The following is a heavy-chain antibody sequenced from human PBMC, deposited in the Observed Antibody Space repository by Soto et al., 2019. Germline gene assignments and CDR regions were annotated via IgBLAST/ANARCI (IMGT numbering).Heavy chain of an antibody. CDR2: ISGSGGST. D-gene: IGHD2-2*01. CDR3: ARGVVPAAIANWFDP. V-gene: IGHV3-23*01. CDR1: GFTFSSYA. J-gene: IGHJ5*02. Sequence: PGGSLRLSCAASGFTFSSYAMSWVRQAPGKGLEWVSAISGSGGSTYYADSVKGRFTISRDNSKNTLYLQMNSLRAEDMAVYYCARGVVPAAIANWFDPWGQGTLVTVSS.